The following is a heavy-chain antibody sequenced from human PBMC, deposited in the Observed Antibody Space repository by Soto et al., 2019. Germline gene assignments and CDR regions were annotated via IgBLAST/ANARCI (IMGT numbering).Heavy chain of an antibody. D-gene: IGHD2-8*01. V-gene: IGHV3-30-3*01. CDR3: ARNCMDADDFDI. CDR1: GFTFSSYA. J-gene: IGHJ3*02. CDR2: ISYDGSNK. Sequence: QVQLVESGGGVVQPGRSLRLSCAASGFTFSSYAMHWVRQAPGKGLEWVAVISYDGSNKYYADSVKGRFTISRDNSKNTLYLQMNSLRAEDTAVYYCARNCMDADDFDIWGQGTMVTVSS.